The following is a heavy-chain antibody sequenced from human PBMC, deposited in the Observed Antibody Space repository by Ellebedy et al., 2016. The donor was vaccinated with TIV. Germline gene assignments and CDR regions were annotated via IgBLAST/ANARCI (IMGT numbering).Heavy chain of an antibody. Sequence: AASVKVSCKASGYNFIGYYLHWVRQAPGQGLEWMGWLNPNSGETDYAQKFQGRVTMTRDKSINTGYMELSSLKSDDTALYFCARESISAAGTQDYWGQGTLVTVSS. V-gene: IGHV1-2*02. CDR3: ARESISAAGTQDY. D-gene: IGHD6-13*01. CDR1: GYNFIGYY. CDR2: LNPNSGET. J-gene: IGHJ4*02.